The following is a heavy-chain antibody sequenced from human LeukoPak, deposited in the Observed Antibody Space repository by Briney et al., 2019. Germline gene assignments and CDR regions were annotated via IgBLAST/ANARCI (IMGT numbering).Heavy chain of an antibody. CDR2: IYYSGST. Sequence: PSQTLSLTCTVSGGSISSGGYYWSWIRQHPGKGLEWIGYIYYSGSTYYNPSLKSRVTISVDTSKNQFSLKLSSVTAADTAVYYCVLGSGYYYGWFDPWGQGTLVTVSS. J-gene: IGHJ5*02. V-gene: IGHV4-31*03. CDR3: VLGSGYYYGWFDP. D-gene: IGHD3-22*01. CDR1: GGSISSGGYY.